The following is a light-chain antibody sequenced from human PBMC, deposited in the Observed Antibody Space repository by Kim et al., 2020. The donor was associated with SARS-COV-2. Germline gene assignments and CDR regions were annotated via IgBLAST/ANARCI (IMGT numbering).Light chain of an antibody. CDR3: ISDTSSSTWV. Sequence: HSISISCAGTTRVFGVYDFVSWYQQHPGKAPKFLMYDVSKRASGVSNRFSGSKSGNTASLTISGLQAEDEADYYCISDTSSSTWVLGGGTQLTVL. J-gene: IGLJ3*02. V-gene: IGLV2-14*04. CDR2: DVS. CDR1: TRVFGVYDF.